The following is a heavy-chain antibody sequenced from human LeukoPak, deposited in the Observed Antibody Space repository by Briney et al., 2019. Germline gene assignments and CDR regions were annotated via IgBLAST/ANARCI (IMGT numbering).Heavy chain of an antibody. CDR3: ATDCYDSSGYYCN. V-gene: IGHV1-24*01. CDR2: FDPEDGET. J-gene: IGHJ4*02. D-gene: IGHD3-22*01. Sequence: GESLKVSCKVSGYTLTELSMHWVRQAPGKGLEWMGGFDPEDGETIYAQKFQGRVTMTEDTSTDTAYMELSSLRSEDTAVYYCATDCYDSSGYYCNWGQGTLVTVSS. CDR1: GYTLTELS.